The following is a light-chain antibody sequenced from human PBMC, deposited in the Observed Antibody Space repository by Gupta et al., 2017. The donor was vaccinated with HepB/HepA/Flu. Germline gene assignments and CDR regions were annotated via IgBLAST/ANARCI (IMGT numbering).Light chain of an antibody. CDR3: QAWDSSTAHVG. Sequence: SYELTQPPSVSVSPGQTASITCSGDKLGDKYACWYQQKPGQSPVLVIYQDSKRPSGIPERFSGSNSGNTATRTISGTQAMDEADYYGQAWDSSTAHVGFGGATKLT. CDR2: QDS. CDR1: KLGDKY. V-gene: IGLV3-1*01. J-gene: IGLJ2*01.